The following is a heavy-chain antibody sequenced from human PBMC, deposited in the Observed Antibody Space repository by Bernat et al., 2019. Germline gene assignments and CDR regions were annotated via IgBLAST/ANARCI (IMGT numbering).Heavy chain of an antibody. J-gene: IGHJ3*02. Sequence: QVQLVESGGGVVQPGRSLRLSCAASGFTFSSYGMHWVRQAPGKGLEWVAVISYDGSNKYYADSVKGRFTISRDNSKNTLYLQMNSLRAEDTAVYYCAPGKFRELLLGDGAFVIWGQGTMVTVSS. CDR2: ISYDGSNK. V-gene: IGHV3-30*03. CDR1: GFTFSSYG. D-gene: IGHD3-10*01. CDR3: APGKFRELLLGDGAFVI.